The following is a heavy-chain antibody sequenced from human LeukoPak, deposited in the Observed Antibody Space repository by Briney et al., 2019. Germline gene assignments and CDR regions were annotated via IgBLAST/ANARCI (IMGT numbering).Heavy chain of an antibody. Sequence: EASVKVSCKASGYTFYYYGISWVRQAPGQGLEWMGWVSAYNGNTNYAQKLQGRVTMTTDTSTSTAYMELRSLRSEDTAVYYCARWEIGGNSGGFDYWGQGTLVTVSS. D-gene: IGHD4-23*01. J-gene: IGHJ4*02. CDR2: VSAYNGNT. CDR3: ARWEIGGNSGGFDY. CDR1: GYTFYYYG. V-gene: IGHV1-18*01.